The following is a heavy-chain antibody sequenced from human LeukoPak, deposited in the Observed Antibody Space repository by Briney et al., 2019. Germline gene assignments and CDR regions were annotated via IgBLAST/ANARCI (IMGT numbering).Heavy chain of an antibody. J-gene: IGHJ2*01. D-gene: IGHD3-22*01. CDR2: IYSNGIT. V-gene: IGHV4-4*08. CDR1: GGSIFSYY. Sequence: SEPLSLTCTVSGGSIFSYYWNWIRQSPGKGLEWLGYIYSNGITNYSPSLRSRGTISIATSKNQFSLRLASVTAADTAIYYCARRAYFDSSGYSPTSGYFDLWGRGTLVTVSS. CDR3: ARRAYFDSSGYSPTSGYFDL.